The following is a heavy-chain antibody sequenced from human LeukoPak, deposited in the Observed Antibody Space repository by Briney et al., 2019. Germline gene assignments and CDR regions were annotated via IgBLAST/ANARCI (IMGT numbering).Heavy chain of an antibody. Sequence: QPGGSLRLSCAASGFTFDDYAMYWVRQAPGKGLEWVSGISWNSGSIGYADSVKGRFTISRDNAKNSLYLQMNSLRAEDTAVYYCAKYSSGRLWQRNFETYPFDYWGQGTLVTVSS. CDR3: AKYSSGRLWQRNFETYPFDY. V-gene: IGHV3-9*01. CDR2: ISWNSGSI. CDR1: GFTFDDYA. D-gene: IGHD4/OR15-4a*01. J-gene: IGHJ4*02.